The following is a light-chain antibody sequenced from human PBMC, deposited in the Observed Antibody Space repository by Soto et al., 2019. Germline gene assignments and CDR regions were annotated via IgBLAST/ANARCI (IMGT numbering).Light chain of an antibody. CDR1: SSDVGSYNL. J-gene: IGLJ1*01. CDR3: CSYAGSSTVV. V-gene: IGLV2-23*02. Sequence: QSVLTQPASVSGSPGQSITISCTGTSSDVGSYNLVSWYQYHPGKAPKLMIYEVSKRPSGVSNRFSGSKSGNTASLTISGLQAEDEADYYCCSYAGSSTVVFGTGTKVTVL. CDR2: EVS.